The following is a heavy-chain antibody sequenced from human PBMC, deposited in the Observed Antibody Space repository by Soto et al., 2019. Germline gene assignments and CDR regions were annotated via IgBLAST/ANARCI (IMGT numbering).Heavy chain of an antibody. Sequence: QVQLQESGPGLVKPSQTLSLTCTFSGGSISSGAYYWSWIRQHPGKGLEWIGYIYYSGSTYYNPSHKSRVTISVDTSKNQCSLKLSSVTAADTAVYYCAIYDSSGSRGFQHWGQGTLVTVSS. V-gene: IGHV4-31*03. J-gene: IGHJ1*01. D-gene: IGHD3-22*01. CDR2: IYYSGST. CDR1: GGSISSGAYY. CDR3: AIYDSSGSRGFQH.